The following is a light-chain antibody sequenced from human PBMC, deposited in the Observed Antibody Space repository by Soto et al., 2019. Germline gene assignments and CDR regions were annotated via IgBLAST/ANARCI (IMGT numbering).Light chain of an antibody. V-gene: IGKV3-20*01. CDR1: QSVSSN. CDR2: GAS. Sequence: EIVMTQSPVTLSVSPGERATLSCRAGQSVSSNLAWYQQKPGQAPRLLIYGASSRATGIPDRFSGSGSGTDFTLTISRLEPEDFAVYYCQQYGSPTWTFGQGTKVDIK. J-gene: IGKJ1*01. CDR3: QQYGSPTWT.